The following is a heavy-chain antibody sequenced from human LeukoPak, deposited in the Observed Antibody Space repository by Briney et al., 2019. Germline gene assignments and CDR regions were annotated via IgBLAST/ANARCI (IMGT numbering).Heavy chain of an antibody. Sequence: GGSLRLSCAVSGFTLSDHNMDWVRQAPGKGLEWVGRTTNKAHSYTTEYAASVKGRFTISRDDSQNSLYLQMNSLKTEDTAVYYCARAPSGLDYWGQGIPVTVSS. CDR2: TTNKAHSYTT. D-gene: IGHD2-15*01. CDR3: ARAPSGLDY. CDR1: GFTLSDHN. J-gene: IGHJ4*02. V-gene: IGHV3-72*01.